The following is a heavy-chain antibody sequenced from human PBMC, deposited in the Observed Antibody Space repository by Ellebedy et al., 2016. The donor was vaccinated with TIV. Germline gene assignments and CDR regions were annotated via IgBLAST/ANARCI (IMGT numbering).Heavy chain of an antibody. J-gene: IGHJ6*02. D-gene: IGHD2-15*01. V-gene: IGHV3-48*03. CDR1: GFPFSSFE. CDR2: ISSRGSTK. Sequence: GESLKISCAASGFPFSSFEFNWVRQSPGKGLEWVSYISSRGSTKYYADSVKGRFTISRDNAKNSLYLQMNSLRAEDTAVYYCSAAHYYFYGKDVWGQGTRVTVSS. CDR3: SAAHYYFYGKDV.